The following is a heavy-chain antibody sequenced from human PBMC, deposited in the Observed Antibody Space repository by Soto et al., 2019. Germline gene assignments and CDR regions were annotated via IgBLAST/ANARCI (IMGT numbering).Heavy chain of an antibody. CDR3: ARQEVEWFDP. Sequence: GGALRLSCADSGFTFSSYAMHWVRQAPGKGLEWVAVISYDGSNKYYADSVKGRFTISRDNSKNTLYLQMNSLGAEDTAVYYCARQEVEWFDPWGQGTLVTVSS. J-gene: IGHJ5*02. CDR1: GFTFSSYA. V-gene: IGHV3-30-3*01. CDR2: ISYDGSNK.